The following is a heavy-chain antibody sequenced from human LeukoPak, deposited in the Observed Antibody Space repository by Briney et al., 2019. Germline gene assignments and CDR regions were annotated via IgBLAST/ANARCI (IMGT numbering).Heavy chain of an antibody. J-gene: IGHJ4*02. D-gene: IGHD5-24*01. CDR3: ARLPSRDGYDY. Sequence: SETLSLTCTVSGGSISSSSYYWGWIRQPPGKGLEWIGYIYYSGSTNYNPSLKSRVTISVDTPKNQFSLKLSSVTAADTAVYYCARLPSRDGYDYWGQGTLVTVSS. CDR1: GGSISSSSYY. CDR2: IYYSGST. V-gene: IGHV4-61*05.